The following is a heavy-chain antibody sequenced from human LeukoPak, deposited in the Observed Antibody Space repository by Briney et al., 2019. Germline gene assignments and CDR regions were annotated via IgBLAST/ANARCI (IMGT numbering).Heavy chain of an antibody. Sequence: GASVKVSCKASGYTFTGYYMHWVRQAPGQGLEWMGGIIPIFGTANYAQKFQGRVTITADESTSTAYMELSSLRSEDTAVYYCARDLPTSQLERNYFDYWGQGTLVTVSS. D-gene: IGHD1-1*01. J-gene: IGHJ4*02. CDR2: IIPIFGTA. CDR1: GYTFTGYY. CDR3: ARDLPTSQLERNYFDY. V-gene: IGHV1-69*13.